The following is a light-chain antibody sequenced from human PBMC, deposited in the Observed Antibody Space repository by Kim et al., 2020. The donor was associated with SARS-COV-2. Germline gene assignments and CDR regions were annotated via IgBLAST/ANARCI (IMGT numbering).Light chain of an antibody. V-gene: IGKV1-33*01. CDR2: DSS. CDR3: QQYDNLPYT. CDR1: QDIRNY. J-gene: IGKJ2*01. Sequence: SAFIGDRVTIPCRESQDIRNYLNWYQQKPGKAPKLLIYDSSNLETGVPSRFSGSGSGTDFTFTISSLQPEDIATYYCQQYDNLPYTFGQGTKLEI.